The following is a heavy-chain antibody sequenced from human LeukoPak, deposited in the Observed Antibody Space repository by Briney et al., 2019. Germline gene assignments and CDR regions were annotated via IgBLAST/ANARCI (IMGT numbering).Heavy chain of an antibody. D-gene: IGHD5-12*01. CDR2: ISGSGGST. Sequence: GGSLRLSCAASGFTFSSYGMSWVRQAPGKGLEWVSAISGSGGSTYYADSVKGQFTISRDNSKNTLYLQMNSLRAEDTAVSYCAKAGRVVATIRGFFDYWGQGTLVTVSS. CDR3: AKAGRVVATIRGFFDY. J-gene: IGHJ4*02. CDR1: GFTFSSYG. V-gene: IGHV3-23*01.